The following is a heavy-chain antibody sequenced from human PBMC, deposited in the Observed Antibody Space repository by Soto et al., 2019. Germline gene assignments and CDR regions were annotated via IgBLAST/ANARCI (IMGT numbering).Heavy chain of an antibody. Sequence: QVQLVQSGAEVKKPGSSKKVSCKASGGTFSSYAISWVRQAHGQELEWMGGIIPIFGTANYAQKFPGRVTLTADESTRTAYMEVSSLRSEDTAVYYCARGTDYYDSSGDYYPNNFDYWGQGTLVTVSA. CDR2: IIPIFGTA. CDR3: ARGTDYYDSSGDYYPNNFDY. D-gene: IGHD3-22*01. J-gene: IGHJ4*02. CDR1: GGTFSSYA. V-gene: IGHV1-69*01.